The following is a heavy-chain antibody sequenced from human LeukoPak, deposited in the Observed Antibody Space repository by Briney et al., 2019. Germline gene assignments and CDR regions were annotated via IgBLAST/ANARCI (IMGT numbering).Heavy chain of an antibody. D-gene: IGHD5-18*01. V-gene: IGHV3-33*01. CDR2: IWYGGSNK. CDR3: ARELNVDTAMAFDY. CDR1: GFTFSSYG. J-gene: IGHJ4*02. Sequence: PGGSLRLSCAASGFTFSSYGMHWVRQGPGKGLEWVAVIWYGGSNKYYADSVKGRFTISRDNSKNTLYLQMNSLRAEDTAVYYCARELNVDTAMAFDYWGQGTLVTVSS.